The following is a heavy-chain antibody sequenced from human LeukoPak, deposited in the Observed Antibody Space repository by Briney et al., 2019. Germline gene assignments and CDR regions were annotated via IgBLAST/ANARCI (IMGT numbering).Heavy chain of an antibody. CDR2: IGSSATVT. J-gene: IGHJ4*02. CDR3: ARGIAGRIATFGVIRGGYFDY. CDR1: GFTFSNFG. D-gene: IGHD3-3*01. V-gene: IGHV3-48*01. Sequence: GGSLRLSCAASGFTFSNFGLNWVRQAPGRGLEWVSYIGSSATVTNYADAVEGRCTISRDNAAKSLYLQMDSLRVEDTAVYYCARGIAGRIATFGVIRGGYFDYWGQGTLVAVSS.